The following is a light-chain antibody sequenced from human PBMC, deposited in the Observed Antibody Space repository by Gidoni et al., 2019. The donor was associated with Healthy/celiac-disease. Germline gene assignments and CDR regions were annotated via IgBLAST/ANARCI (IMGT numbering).Light chain of an antibody. Sequence: EILLTLPPGTLSLAPGERATLSCRASQSVISSYLAWYQQTPGQAPRLLIYGASSRATGIPDRFSGSGSGTDFTLTISRLEPEDFAVYYCQQYGSSRTFGQGTKVEIK. CDR2: GAS. CDR1: QSVISSY. V-gene: IGKV3-20*01. CDR3: QQYGSSRT. J-gene: IGKJ1*01.